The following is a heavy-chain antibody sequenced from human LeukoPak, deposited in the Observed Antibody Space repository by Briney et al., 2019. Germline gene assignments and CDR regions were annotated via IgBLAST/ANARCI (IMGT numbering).Heavy chain of an antibody. CDR1: GFTFSNFG. D-gene: IGHD3-10*02. V-gene: IGHV3-23*01. CDR3: AELGITMIGGV. CDR2: ISGSGGST. J-gene: IGHJ6*04. Sequence: GGSLRLSCAASGFTFSNFGMSWVRQAPGKGLEWVSVISGSGGSTYYADSVKGRFTISRDNAKNSLYLQMNSLRAEDTAVYYCAELGITMIGGVWGKGTTVTISS.